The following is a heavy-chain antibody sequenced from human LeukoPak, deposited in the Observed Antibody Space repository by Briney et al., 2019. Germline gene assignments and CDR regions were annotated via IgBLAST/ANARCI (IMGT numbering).Heavy chain of an antibody. CDR2: ISHSGST. J-gene: IGHJ5*02. V-gene: IGHV4-34*01. CDR3: ARTRLWCGYLSLNWFDP. Sequence: SETLSLTCAVYGGSFSGYYWSWIRPPPGKGLEWIGEISHSGSTNYNQSLKSRVTISVDTSKNQFSLKLSSVTAADTAVYYCARTRLWCGYLSLNWFDPWGQGTLVTVSS. CDR1: GGSFSGYY. D-gene: IGHD3-3*01.